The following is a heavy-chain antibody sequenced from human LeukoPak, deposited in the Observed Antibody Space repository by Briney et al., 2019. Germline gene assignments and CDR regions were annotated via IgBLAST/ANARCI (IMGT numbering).Heavy chain of an antibody. CDR3: ARHVRFEGVDY. D-gene: IGHD3-16*01. V-gene: IGHV3-7*01. CDR2: IKQDGSEK. CDR1: GFIFSSYW. J-gene: IGHJ4*02. Sequence: PGGSLRLSCAASGFIFSSYWMSWVRQAPGKGLEWVANIKQDGSEKYYVDSVKGRFTISRDNAKNSLFLQMNGLRAEDTDVYYCARHVRFEGVDYWGQGTLVTVSS.